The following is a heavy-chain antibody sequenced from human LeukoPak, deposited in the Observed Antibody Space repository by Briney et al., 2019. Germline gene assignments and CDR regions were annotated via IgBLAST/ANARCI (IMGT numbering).Heavy chain of an antibody. CDR2: IYYSGST. CDR3: ARHTTTPDSYLAY. Sequence: PSETLSLTCTVSGGSISSYYWSWIRQPPGKGLEWIGYIYYSGSTNYNPSLKSRVTISVDTSKNQFSLKLSSVTAADTAVYYCARHTTTPDSYLAYWGQGTLVTVSS. J-gene: IGHJ4*02. D-gene: IGHD1-1*01. CDR1: GGSISSYY. V-gene: IGHV4-59*01.